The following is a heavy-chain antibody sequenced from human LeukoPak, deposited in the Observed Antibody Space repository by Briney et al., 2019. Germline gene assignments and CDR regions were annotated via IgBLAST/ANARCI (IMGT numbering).Heavy chain of an antibody. Sequence: GASVKVSCKASGYTSTSYGLSWVRQAPGQGLEWVGWISGNNGHTNYAQELQGRVTMATDTSTSTAYMELRSLRSDDTAVYYCARDLFYYDSSGYSYGDTFDYWGQGTLVTVSS. D-gene: IGHD3-22*01. J-gene: IGHJ4*02. CDR2: ISGNNGHT. CDR3: ARDLFYYDSSGYSYGDTFDY. V-gene: IGHV1-18*04. CDR1: GYTSTSYG.